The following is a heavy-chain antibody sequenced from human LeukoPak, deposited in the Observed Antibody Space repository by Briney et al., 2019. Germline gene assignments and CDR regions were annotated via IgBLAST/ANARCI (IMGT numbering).Heavy chain of an antibody. J-gene: IGHJ4*02. CDR1: GDSMSSTTYY. D-gene: IGHD6-19*01. Sequence: TSSETLSLTCTVSGDSMSSTTYYWGWIRQPPGKGLEWIGYIYYSGSTNYNPSLKSRVTISVDTSKNQFSLKLSSVTSADTAVYYCARGRIAVAGSFDYWGQGTLVNVSS. CDR2: IYYSGST. CDR3: ARGRIAVAGSFDY. V-gene: IGHV4-61*05.